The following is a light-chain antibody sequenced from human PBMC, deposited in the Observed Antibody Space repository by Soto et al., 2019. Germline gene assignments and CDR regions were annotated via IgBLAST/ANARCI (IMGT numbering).Light chain of an antibody. V-gene: IGKV3-20*01. J-gene: IGKJ3*01. CDR3: QQFDNSLLT. CDR2: GAS. CDR1: QSVSSTY. Sequence: EIVLTQSPGTLSLSPGERATLSCRASQSVSSTYLAWYQQKPGQAPRLLIYGASSRATGIPDRFSGSGSGTDFTLTISRLEPEDFAVYYCQQFDNSLLTFGPGTKVDIK.